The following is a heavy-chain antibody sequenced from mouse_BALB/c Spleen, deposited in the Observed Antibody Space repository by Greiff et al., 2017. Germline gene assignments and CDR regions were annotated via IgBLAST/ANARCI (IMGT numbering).Heavy chain of an antibody. CDR2: IDPANGNT. V-gene: IGHV14-3*02. CDR1: GFNIKDTY. CDR3: ARGYYGSSYFYYAMDY. D-gene: IGHD1-1*01. Sequence: VQLQQSGAELVKPGASVKLSCTASGFNIKDTYIHWVKQRPEQGLEWIGRIDPANGNTKYDPKFQGKATITADTSSNTAYLQLSSLTSEDTAVYYCARGYYGSSYFYYAMDYWGQGTSVTVSS. J-gene: IGHJ4*01.